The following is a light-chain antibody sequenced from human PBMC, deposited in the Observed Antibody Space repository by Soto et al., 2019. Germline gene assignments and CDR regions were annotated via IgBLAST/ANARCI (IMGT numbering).Light chain of an antibody. CDR1: QSISSW. V-gene: IGKV1-5*03. J-gene: IGKJ1*01. CDR3: QHYNSYSEA. CDR2: KAS. Sequence: SPSVGDRVTITCRASQSISSWLAWYQQKPGKAPKLLIYKASTLKSGVPSRFSGSGSGTEFTLTISSLQPDDFATYYCQHYNSYSEAFGQGTKVDIK.